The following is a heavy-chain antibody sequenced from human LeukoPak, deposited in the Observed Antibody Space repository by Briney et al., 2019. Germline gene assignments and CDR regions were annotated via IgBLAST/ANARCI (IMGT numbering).Heavy chain of an antibody. D-gene: IGHD3-3*01. CDR3: ARYYDFWSSYSSYYYMDV. Sequence: GGSLRLSCAASGFTFSSYSMNWVRQAPGKGLEWVSSISSSSSYIYYADSVKGRFTISRDNAKNSLYLQMNSLRAEDTAVYYCARYYDFWSSYSSYYYMDVWGKGTTVTVSS. CDR1: GFTFSSYS. V-gene: IGHV3-21*01. J-gene: IGHJ6*03. CDR2: ISSSSSYI.